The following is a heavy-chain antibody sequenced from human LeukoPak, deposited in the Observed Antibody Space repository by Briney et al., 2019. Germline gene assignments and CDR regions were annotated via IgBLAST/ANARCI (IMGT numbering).Heavy chain of an antibody. CDR2: INPSGGGT. CDR1: GYTFTSYY. J-gene: IGHJ5*02. Sequence: ASVKVSFKASGYTFTSYYMHWVRQAPGQGLEWMGIINPSGGGTSYAQKFQGRVTMTRDTSTSTVYMELSSLRSEDTAVYYCARRDYYDSSGYNWFDPWGQGTLVTVSS. D-gene: IGHD3-22*01. V-gene: IGHV1-46*01. CDR3: ARRDYYDSSGYNWFDP.